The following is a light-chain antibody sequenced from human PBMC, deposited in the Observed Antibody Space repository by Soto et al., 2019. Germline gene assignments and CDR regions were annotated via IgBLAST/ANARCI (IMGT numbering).Light chain of an antibody. CDR2: GAS. Sequence: EIVLTQSPDILSLSPGEMATLSCRASQAVTNRYLAWYQQKPGQAPRLLIFGASIRDTGIPDRFSGSGSGTDFTLTISRLESEDFAVYYCQQYGGSPGTFXQGTKV. CDR1: QAVTNRY. CDR3: QQYGGSPGT. V-gene: IGKV3-20*01. J-gene: IGKJ1*01.